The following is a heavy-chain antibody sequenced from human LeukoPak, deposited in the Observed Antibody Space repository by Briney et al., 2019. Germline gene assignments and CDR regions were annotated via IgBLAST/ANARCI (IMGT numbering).Heavy chain of an antibody. Sequence: GGSLRLSCAASGFTFSSYSMNWVRQAPGKGLEWVSSISSSSSYIYYADSVKGRFTISRDNAKNSLYLQMNSLRAEDTAVYYCAKALYDSTGDGYWGQGTPVTISS. CDR3: AKALYDSTGDGY. D-gene: IGHD7-27*01. CDR2: ISSSSSYI. CDR1: GFTFSSYS. J-gene: IGHJ4*02. V-gene: IGHV3-21*01.